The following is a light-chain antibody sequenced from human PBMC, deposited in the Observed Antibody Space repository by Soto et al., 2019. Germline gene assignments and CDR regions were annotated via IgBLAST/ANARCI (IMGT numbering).Light chain of an antibody. J-gene: IGLJ2*01. Sequence: QSVLTQPPSASGTPGQRITISCSGSSSNIGSNTINWYQQLPGTAPKLLIYCHNQRPSGLPDRLSGSKSGASASLAISGPQSEDDTDYYCAAWDDSLNGWVFGGGTKLTVL. CDR3: AAWDDSLNGWV. CDR2: CHN. CDR1: SSNIGSNT. V-gene: IGLV1-44*01.